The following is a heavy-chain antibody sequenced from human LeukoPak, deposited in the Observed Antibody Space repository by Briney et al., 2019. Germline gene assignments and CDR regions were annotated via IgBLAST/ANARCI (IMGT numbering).Heavy chain of an antibody. CDR2: INHSGST. D-gene: IGHD6-13*01. Sequence: SETLSLTCAVYGGSFSGYYWSWIRQPPGKGLEWIGEINHSGSTNYNPSLKSRVTISVDTSKNQFSLKLSSVTAVDTAVYYCARRIAAAGTRGGVNFDYWGQGTLVTVSS. CDR3: ARRIAAAGTRGGVNFDY. CDR1: GGSFSGYY. J-gene: IGHJ4*02. V-gene: IGHV4-34*01.